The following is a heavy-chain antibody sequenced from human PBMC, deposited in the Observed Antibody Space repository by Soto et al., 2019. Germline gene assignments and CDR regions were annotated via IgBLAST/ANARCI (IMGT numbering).Heavy chain of an antibody. J-gene: IGHJ5*02. CDR1: GFTFRSFT. CDR3: TRDASRDSSARGWFDP. D-gene: IGHD6-13*01. V-gene: IGHV3-21*01. Sequence: GSLRLSCAASGFTFRSFTMNWVRQAPGKGLEWDSTISSNSAYIYYTDALGGRFTISRDNAKNSLHLQMNSLRAEDTAVYYCTRDASRDSSARGWFDPWGPGTLVTVSS. CDR2: ISSNSAYI.